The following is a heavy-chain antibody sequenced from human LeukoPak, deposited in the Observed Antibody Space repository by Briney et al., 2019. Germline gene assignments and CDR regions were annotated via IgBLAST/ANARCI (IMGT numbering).Heavy chain of an antibody. J-gene: IGHJ4*02. V-gene: IGHV3-15*01. D-gene: IGHD3-22*01. Sequence: GGSLRLSCVASGFTFTNAWMSWVRQAPGKGLEWVGHIKSKTDGGTTDYAAPVKGRFIISRDDSKHTLYLQMNSLKADDTAVYYCTKYDTSVNFDYWGQGTLVSVSS. CDR3: TKYDTSVNFDY. CDR1: GFTFTNAW. CDR2: IKSKTDGGTT.